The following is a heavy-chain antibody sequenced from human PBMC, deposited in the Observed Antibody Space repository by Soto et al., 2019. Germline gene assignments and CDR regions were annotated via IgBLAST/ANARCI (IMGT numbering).Heavy chain of an antibody. CDR2: INHSGST. J-gene: IGHJ6*02. V-gene: IGHV4-34*01. CDR3: ARGRNWNRYGMDV. D-gene: IGHD1-1*01. CDR1: GGSFSGYY. Sequence: SETLSLTCAVYGGSFSGYYWSWIRQPPGKGLEWIGEINHSGSTNYNPSLKSRVTISVDTSKNQFSLKLSSVTAADTAVYYCARGRNWNRYGMDVWGQGTTVTVSS.